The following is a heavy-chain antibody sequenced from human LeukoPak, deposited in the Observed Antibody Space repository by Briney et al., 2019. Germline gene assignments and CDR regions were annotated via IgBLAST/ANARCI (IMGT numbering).Heavy chain of an antibody. Sequence: GGSLRLSCAGAGFTFSSYWMSWIRQAPGKGLEWVAHINPDGRENFYVDSVKGRFTISRDNTKNTLSLQMNSLRADDTAMYYCTRDPNSSGDYWGQGTLVTVSS. CDR1: GFTFSSYW. CDR3: TRDPNSSGDY. D-gene: IGHD6-19*01. J-gene: IGHJ4*02. CDR2: INPDGREN. V-gene: IGHV3-7*01.